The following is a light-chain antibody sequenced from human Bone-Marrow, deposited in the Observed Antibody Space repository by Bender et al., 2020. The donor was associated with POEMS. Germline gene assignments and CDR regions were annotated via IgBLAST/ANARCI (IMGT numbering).Light chain of an antibody. Sequence: SYELAQPPSVSVSPGQTANITCSGDKLGDKFVCWYHQKPDQSPVLVIYEDVKRPSGIPGRFSASNSGNTATLTISGTQPVDEADYYCQAWDTTTAVFGGGTKLTVL. CDR1: KLGDKF. J-gene: IGLJ3*02. CDR3: QAWDTTTAV. CDR2: EDV. V-gene: IGLV3-1*01.